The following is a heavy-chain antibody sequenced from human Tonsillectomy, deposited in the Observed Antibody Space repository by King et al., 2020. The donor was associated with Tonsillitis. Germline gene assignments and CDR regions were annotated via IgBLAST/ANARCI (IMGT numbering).Heavy chain of an antibody. Sequence: VQLVESGGGLVQPGGSLRLSCAASGFAFSSYSMNWVRQAPGKGLDWVSYINHDSSAIYYADSVKGRFTISRDNAKNSLYLQINSLRAEDTALYYCARDRDGACEYGGQGNLVAVSS. D-gene: IGHD5-24*01. V-gene: IGHV3-48*01. J-gene: IGHJ4*02. CDR1: GFAFSSYS. CDR2: INHDSSAI. CDR3: ARDRDGACEY.